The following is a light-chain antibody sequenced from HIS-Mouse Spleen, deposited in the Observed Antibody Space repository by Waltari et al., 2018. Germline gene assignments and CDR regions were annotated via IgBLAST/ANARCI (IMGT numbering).Light chain of an antibody. Sequence: AIQLTQSPSSLSASLVDRVTITCRASQGISSALAWYQQKPGKAPKLLIYDASSLESGVPSRFRGSGSGTDFTITISSLQPEDFATYYCQQFNSYLTFGGGTKVEIK. CDR1: QGISSA. CDR3: QQFNSYLT. V-gene: IGKV1-13*02. CDR2: DAS. J-gene: IGKJ4*01.